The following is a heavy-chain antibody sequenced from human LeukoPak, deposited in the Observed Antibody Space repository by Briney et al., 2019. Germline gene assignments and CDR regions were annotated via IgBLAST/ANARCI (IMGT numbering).Heavy chain of an antibody. D-gene: IGHD1-14*01. CDR1: GFTFSNNA. V-gene: IGHV3-30*04. J-gene: IGHJ3*02. CDR2: ISYDGTNT. CDR3: ARDRSGAFDI. Sequence: GGSLRLSCAASGFTFSNNAMHWVRQVPGTGLEWLAVISYDGTNTFYPDSVKGRFTISRDNSKNTLYLQMNSLRTEDTAIYYCARDRSGAFDIWGQGTMVTVSS.